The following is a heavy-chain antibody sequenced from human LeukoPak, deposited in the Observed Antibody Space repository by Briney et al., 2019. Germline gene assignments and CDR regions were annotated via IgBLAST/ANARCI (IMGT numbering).Heavy chain of an antibody. Sequence: EASVKVSCTASGYTFTSYDISWVRQATGQGLEWMGWMNPNSGNAGYAQRFQGRVTMTRNNSISTAYMELTSLRSEDTAVYYCGRPLQRGSWTQRALDYWGQGTLITVSS. D-gene: IGHD3-10*01. J-gene: IGHJ4*02. V-gene: IGHV1-8*01. CDR1: GYTFTSYD. CDR3: GRPLQRGSWTQRALDY. CDR2: MNPNSGNA.